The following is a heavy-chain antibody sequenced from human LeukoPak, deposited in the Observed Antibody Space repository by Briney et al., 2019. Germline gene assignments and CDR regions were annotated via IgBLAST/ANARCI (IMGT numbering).Heavy chain of an antibody. J-gene: IGHJ3*02. Sequence: PSETLSLTCTVSDGSISSYYWSWNRQPPGKGLEWIGYIYYSGSTNYNPSLKSRVAISVDTSKNQFSLKLSSVTAADTAVYYCARFRITGTTSKAFDIWGQGTMVTVSS. CDR2: IYYSGST. V-gene: IGHV4-59*01. D-gene: IGHD1-7*01. CDR3: ARFRITGTTSKAFDI. CDR1: DGSISSYY.